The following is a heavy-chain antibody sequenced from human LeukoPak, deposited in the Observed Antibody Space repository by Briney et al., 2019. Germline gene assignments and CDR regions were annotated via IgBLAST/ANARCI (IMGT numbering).Heavy chain of an antibody. V-gene: IGHV3-23*01. CDR2: IIGSGGNT. Sequence: GGSLRLSCAASGFTFTTYAMSWVRQAPGKGLEWVPLIIGSGGNTYYADSVKGRFTISRDNSKNTLYLQMNSLRGEDTAVYYCAKDEDGYYDILTGYFRAFDYWGQGTLVTVSS. CDR3: AKDEDGYYDILTGYFRAFDY. J-gene: IGHJ4*02. D-gene: IGHD3-9*01. CDR1: GFTFTTYA.